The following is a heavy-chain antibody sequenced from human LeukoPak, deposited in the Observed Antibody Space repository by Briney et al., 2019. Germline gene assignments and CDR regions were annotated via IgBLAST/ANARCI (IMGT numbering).Heavy chain of an antibody. CDR1: GGSISSSGHY. D-gene: IGHD4-17*01. Sequence: PSETLSLTCSVSGGSISSSGHYWGWIRQSPEKGLDWIGSMYSNGNTYYNPSVKSRVTISVDTSKNQFSLKLTSVTAAETAVYYCARSATVTTGYFDYWGQGALVTVSS. CDR2: MYSNGNT. J-gene: IGHJ4*02. V-gene: IGHV4-39*07. CDR3: ARSATVTTGYFDY.